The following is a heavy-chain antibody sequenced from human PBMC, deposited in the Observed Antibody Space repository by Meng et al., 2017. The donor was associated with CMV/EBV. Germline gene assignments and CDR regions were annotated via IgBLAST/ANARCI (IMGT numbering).Heavy chain of an antibody. Sequence: GRLQEWAPGLVKPSETLSPTCTVSGGSISSYYWSWIRQPAGKGLEWIGRIYTSGSTNYNPSLKSRVTMSVDTSKNQFSLKLSSVTAADTAVYYCARHGDTAMVVGIDYWGQGTLVTVSS. D-gene: IGHD5-18*01. CDR3: ARHGDTAMVVGIDY. CDR1: GGSISSYY. V-gene: IGHV4-4*07. CDR2: IYTSGST. J-gene: IGHJ4*02.